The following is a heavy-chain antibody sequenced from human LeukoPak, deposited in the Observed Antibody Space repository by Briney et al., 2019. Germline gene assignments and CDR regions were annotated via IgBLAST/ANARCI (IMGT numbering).Heavy chain of an antibody. D-gene: IGHD3-16*01. J-gene: IGHJ6*03. CDR3: ARPRSVGKSYMDV. V-gene: IGHV4-34*01. Sequence: SETLSLTCAVYVGSFSGYYWTWIRQPPGKGLEWIGEINHSGSTNYNLSLKSRVTISVDTSKNQFSLKLSSVTAADAAVYYCARPRSVGKSYMDVWGKGTTVTVSS. CDR2: INHSGST. CDR1: VGSFSGYY.